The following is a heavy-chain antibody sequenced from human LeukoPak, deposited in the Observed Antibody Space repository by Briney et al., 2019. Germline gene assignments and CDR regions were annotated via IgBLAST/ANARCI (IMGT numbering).Heavy chain of an antibody. CDR1: GYTFTNYA. CDR3: ARGGDYGDWENWFDP. V-gene: IGHV1-3*03. D-gene: IGHD4-17*01. Sequence: GASVKVSCKASGYTFTNYAMHWVRQAPGQRLEWMGWINAGNNDTKYSQEFQGRVTITRDTSASTAYMELSSLRSEDMAVYYCARGGDYGDWENWFDPWGQGTLVTVSS. J-gene: IGHJ5*02. CDR2: INAGNNDT.